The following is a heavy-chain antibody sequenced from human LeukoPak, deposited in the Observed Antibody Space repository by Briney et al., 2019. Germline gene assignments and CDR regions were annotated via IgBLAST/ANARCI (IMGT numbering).Heavy chain of an antibody. CDR2: ISYDGSNK. CDR3: AKDHAPYRGSGSYAGMDV. J-gene: IGHJ6*02. CDR1: GFIFSSYG. Sequence: PGGSLRLSCAASGFIFSSYGMYWVRQAPGKGLEWVAVISYDGSNKYYTDSVKGRFSIFRENSKNTLYLQMNSLRTEDTAVYYCAKDHAPYRGSGSYAGMDVWGQGTTVTVSS. D-gene: IGHD3-10*01. V-gene: IGHV3-30*18.